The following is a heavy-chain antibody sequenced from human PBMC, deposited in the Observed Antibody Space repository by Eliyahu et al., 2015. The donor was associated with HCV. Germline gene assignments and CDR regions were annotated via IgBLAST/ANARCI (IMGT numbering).Heavy chain of an antibody. D-gene: IGHD2-21*01. CDR3: ATRQRMNCAGGCPGAFDF. J-gene: IGHJ3*01. Sequence: EVPLVESGGALVQPGGSLXLSCSASGFXLSAXWLSWVRQAPRKGLGXVATIRPDGNDQFYVDSVKGRFTISRDDAKNLLYLQMNSLRVEDTAVYYCATRQRMNCAGGCPGAFDFWGLGTMVTVSS. CDR2: IRPDGNDQ. V-gene: IGHV3-7*01. CDR1: GFXLSAXW.